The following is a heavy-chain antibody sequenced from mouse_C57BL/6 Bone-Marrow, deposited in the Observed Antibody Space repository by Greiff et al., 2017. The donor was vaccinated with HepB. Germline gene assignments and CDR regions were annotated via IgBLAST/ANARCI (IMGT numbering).Heavy chain of an antibody. CDR1: GYTFTDYE. V-gene: IGHV1-15*01. CDR3: TRGYYYGSSY. CDR2: IDPETGGT. Sequence: VQLQQSGAELVRPGASVTLSCKASGYTFTDYEMHWVKQTPVHGLEWIGAIDPETGGTAYNQKFKGKAILTADKSSSTAYMELRSLTSEDSAVYCCTRGYYYGSSYWGQGTTLTVSS. J-gene: IGHJ2*01. D-gene: IGHD1-1*01.